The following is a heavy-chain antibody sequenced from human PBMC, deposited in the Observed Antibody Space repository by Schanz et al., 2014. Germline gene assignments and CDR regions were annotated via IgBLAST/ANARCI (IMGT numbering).Heavy chain of an antibody. CDR3: ARDQSPYTNSSDVRYCDY. CDR2: IIPSLGLA. D-gene: IGHD6-6*01. CDR1: GYTFSSYG. J-gene: IGHJ4*02. V-gene: IGHV1-69*04. Sequence: QVQLVQSGAEVKKPGASVKVSCKASGYTFSSYGITWVRQAPGQGLEWMGRIIPSLGLAKYEQKFQDKVTITADTSTTTAYMELSGLRSDDTAVYYCARDQSPYTNSSDVRYCDYWGQGSLVIVSS.